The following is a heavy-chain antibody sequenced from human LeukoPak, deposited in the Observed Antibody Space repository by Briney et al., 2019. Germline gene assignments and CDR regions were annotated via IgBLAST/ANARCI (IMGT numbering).Heavy chain of an antibody. D-gene: IGHD5-24*01. Sequence: GASLKVSCKASGYTFTGYYMHWVRQAPGQGLEWMGWINPNSGGTNYAQKFQGRVTMTRDTSISTAYMELSRLGSDDTAVYYCARDRDGYNILYYFDYWGQGTLVTVSS. CDR2: INPNSGGT. CDR3: ARDRDGYNILYYFDY. CDR1: GYTFTGYY. V-gene: IGHV1-2*02. J-gene: IGHJ4*02.